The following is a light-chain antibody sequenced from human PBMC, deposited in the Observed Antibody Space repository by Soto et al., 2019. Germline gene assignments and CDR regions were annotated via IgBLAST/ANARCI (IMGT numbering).Light chain of an antibody. J-gene: IGKJ4*01. CDR3: QQSDNWPPLT. V-gene: IGKV3-11*01. CDR2: EAS. CDR1: QSVSNY. Sequence: EIVLTQSPATLSMSPGARATLSGRSSQSVSNYLAWYQQKPGQAPRLLIYEASNRASGIPARFSGRGSGTEFTLTISSLQSEDFAVYYCQQSDNWPPLTFGGVTKVDIK.